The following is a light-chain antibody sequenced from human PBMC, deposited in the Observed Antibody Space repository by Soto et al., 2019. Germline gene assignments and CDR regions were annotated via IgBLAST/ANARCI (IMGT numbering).Light chain of an antibody. V-gene: IGKV2-30*02. CDR2: EVS. J-gene: IGKJ2*01. CDR1: QSLVHRDGNTY. Sequence: DVVMTQSPLSLPVTLGQPASISCRSSQSLVHRDGNTYLNWFQQRPGQSPRRLIYEVSNWDSGVPDRFSCSGLGTDFTLKISRVEAEDVGVYYCMQGTHPYTFGQGTKLEI. CDR3: MQGTHPYT.